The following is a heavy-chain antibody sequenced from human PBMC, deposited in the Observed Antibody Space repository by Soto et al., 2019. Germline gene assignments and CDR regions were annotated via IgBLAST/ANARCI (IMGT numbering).Heavy chain of an antibody. CDR3: AKSGYYDSSGNFDS. CDR1: GFTFSNYA. Sequence: GSLRLSCAASGFTFSNYAMNWVRQAPGKGLEWVSGISGSALNTYYADSVEGRFAIFRDNSKNTVYLQMDSPRAEDTAVYYCAKSGYYDSSGNFDSWGRGTLVTVSS. V-gene: IGHV3-23*01. CDR2: ISGSALNT. D-gene: IGHD3-22*01. J-gene: IGHJ4*02.